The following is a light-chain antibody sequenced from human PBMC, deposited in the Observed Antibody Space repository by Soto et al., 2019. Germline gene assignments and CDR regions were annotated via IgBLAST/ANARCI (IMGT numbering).Light chain of an antibody. CDR1: QSVSSSD. CDR2: GAS. J-gene: IGKJ2*01. CDR3: QQYGGSPLYT. V-gene: IGKV3-20*01. Sequence: EIVLTQSPGTLSLSPGDRATLSCRASQSVSSSDLAWYQQKLGQAPRLLIYGASTRATGIPDRFSGSGSGTDFTLTISRLEPEDFAVYYCQQYGGSPLYTFGQGTKLEIK.